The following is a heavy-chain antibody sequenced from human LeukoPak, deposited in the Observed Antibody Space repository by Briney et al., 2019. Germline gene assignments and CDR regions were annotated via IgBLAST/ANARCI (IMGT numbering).Heavy chain of an antibody. J-gene: IGHJ4*02. D-gene: IGHD3-9*01. CDR3: TNQPILAGSIDS. CDR1: GFTFNTYA. V-gene: IGHV3-23*01. CDR2: INDAGRTT. Sequence: GGSLRLSCATSGFTFNTYAMDWVRQAPGKGLEWVSTINDAGRTTYYADSVKGRFTISRDNSKNTVYLQMNNLRAEDTALYYCTNQPILAGSIDSWGQGTLVTVSS.